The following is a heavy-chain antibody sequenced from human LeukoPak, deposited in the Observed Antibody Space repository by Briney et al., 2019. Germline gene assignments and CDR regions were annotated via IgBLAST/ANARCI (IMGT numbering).Heavy chain of an antibody. CDR3: TRVVKRNSFDY. J-gene: IGHJ4*02. CDR2: IKSKPDGGTT. D-gene: IGHD2-21*01. V-gene: IGHV3-15*01. Sequence: PGGSLRLSCAASGLTFSNAWMSWVRQAPGKGLEWVGRIKSKPDGGTTDYAAPVKGRFTISRDDSKNTLYPQMNSLKTEDTAVYYCTRVVKRNSFDYWGQGTLVTVSS. CDR1: GLTFSNAW.